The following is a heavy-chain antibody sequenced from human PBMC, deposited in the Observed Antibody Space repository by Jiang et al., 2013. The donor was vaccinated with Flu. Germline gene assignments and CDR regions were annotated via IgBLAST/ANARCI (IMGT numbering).Heavy chain of an antibody. CDR2: INAGNGNR. Sequence: APGQGLEWMGWINAGNGNRRYSEKFKGRVTITRDTSATTVYMELSSLTSEDTAVYYCAKDRAAASKSFDFWGQGTLVTVSS. J-gene: IGHJ4*02. D-gene: IGHD6-13*01. CDR3: AKDRAAASKSFDF. V-gene: IGHV1-3*01.